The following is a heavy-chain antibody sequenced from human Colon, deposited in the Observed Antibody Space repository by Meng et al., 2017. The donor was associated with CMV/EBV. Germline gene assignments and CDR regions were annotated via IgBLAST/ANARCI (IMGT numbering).Heavy chain of an antibody. CDR2: INSNSGAT. J-gene: IGHJ4*02. CDR3: ARDPSGSRVPFDY. CDR1: GYTFSDYH. Sequence: QLQWVQAGAEVKKPGASVKVSCKTSGYTFSDYHIHWVRQAPGQGLEWMGWINSNSGATDYAQKFQGRFTMTRDTSITTVYMELSSLRSDDTAVYYCARDPSGSRVPFDYWGQGSLVTVSS. V-gene: IGHV1-2*02. D-gene: IGHD1-26*01.